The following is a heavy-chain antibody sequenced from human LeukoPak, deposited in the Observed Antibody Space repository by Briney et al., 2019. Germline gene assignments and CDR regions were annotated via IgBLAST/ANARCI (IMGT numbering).Heavy chain of an antibody. CDR1: GFTVSSNY. CDR3: TTDAFH. V-gene: IGHV3-15*01. J-gene: IGHJ4*02. CDR2: IKTKTAGGTA. Sequence: GGSPRLSCAASGFTVSSNYMSWVRQVPGKGLEWVGRIKTKTAGGTADYAAPVKGRFTISRDDSKNTLYLQMSSLKTEDTAVYYCTTDAFHWGQGTLVTVSS.